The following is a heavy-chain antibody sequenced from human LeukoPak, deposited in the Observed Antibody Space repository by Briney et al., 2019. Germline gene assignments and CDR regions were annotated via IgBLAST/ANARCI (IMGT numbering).Heavy chain of an antibody. Sequence: GGSLRLSCAASGFTFNSYYMNWVRQAPGKGLVWVSRINRDGSDTIYADSVKGRFTISRDNAKNTLFLQMNSLRAEDTAVYYCAREDFEVDYWGQGTLVTVSS. CDR1: GFTFNSYY. D-gene: IGHD3/OR15-3a*01. CDR3: AREDFEVDY. J-gene: IGHJ4*02. CDR2: INRDGSDT. V-gene: IGHV3-74*01.